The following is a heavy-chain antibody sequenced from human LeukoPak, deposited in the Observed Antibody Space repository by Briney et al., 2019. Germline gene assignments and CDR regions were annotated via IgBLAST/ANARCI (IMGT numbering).Heavy chain of an antibody. CDR3: AKDGAVAGTEPYYFDY. Sequence: GGSLRLSCAASGFTFSSYAMHWVRQAPGKGLEWVAVISYDGSNKYYADSVKGRFTISRDNSKNTLYLQMNSLRAEDTAVYYCAKDGAVAGTEPYYFDYWGQGTLVTVSS. D-gene: IGHD6-19*01. J-gene: IGHJ4*02. V-gene: IGHV3-30-3*01. CDR2: ISYDGSNK. CDR1: GFTFSSYA.